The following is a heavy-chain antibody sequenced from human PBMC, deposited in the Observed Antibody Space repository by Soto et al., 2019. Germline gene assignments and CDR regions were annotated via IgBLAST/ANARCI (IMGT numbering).Heavy chain of an antibody. CDR2: IKQDGSEK. Sequence: GGSLRLSCAASGFTFSSYWMSWVRQAPGKGLEWVANIKQDGSEKYYVDSVKGRFTISRDNAKNSLYLQMNSLRAEDTAVYYCARGLTGGGYYIIQYYYYMDVWGKGTTVTVSS. D-gene: IGHD3-3*01. CDR1: GFTFSSYW. J-gene: IGHJ6*03. CDR3: ARGLTGGGYYIIQYYYYMDV. V-gene: IGHV3-7*01.